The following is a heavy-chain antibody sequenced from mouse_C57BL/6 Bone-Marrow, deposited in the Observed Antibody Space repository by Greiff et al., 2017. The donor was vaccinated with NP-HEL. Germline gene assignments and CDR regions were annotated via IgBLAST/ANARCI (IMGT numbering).Heavy chain of an antibody. CDR2: INPGSGGT. D-gene: IGHD4-1*02. CDR3: ANSGPLNWDWFAY. Sequence: QVQLQQSGAELVRPGTSVKVSCKASGYAFTNYLIEWVKQRPGKGLEWIGVINPGSGGTNDNEKFKGKATLTADKSSRTAYMQLSSLTSEDSAVYFCANSGPLNWDWFAYWGQGTLVTVSA. CDR1: GYAFTNYL. V-gene: IGHV1-54*01. J-gene: IGHJ3*01.